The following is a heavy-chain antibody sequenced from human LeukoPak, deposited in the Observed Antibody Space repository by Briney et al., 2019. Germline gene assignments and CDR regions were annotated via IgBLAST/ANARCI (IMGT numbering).Heavy chain of an antibody. CDR2: ISSSSSYI. V-gene: IGHV3-21*01. CDR1: GFTFSSHS. Sequence: GGSLRLSCAASGFTFSSHSMNWVRQAPGKGLEWVSSISSSSSYIYYADSVKGRFTISRDNAKNTLYLQMNSLRAEDTAVYYCARENTIFGVVQYYFDYWGQGTLVTVSS. D-gene: IGHD3-3*01. J-gene: IGHJ4*02. CDR3: ARENTIFGVVQYYFDY.